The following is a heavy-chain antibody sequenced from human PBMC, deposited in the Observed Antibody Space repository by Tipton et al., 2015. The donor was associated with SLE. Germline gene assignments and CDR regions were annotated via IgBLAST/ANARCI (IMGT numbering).Heavy chain of an antibody. CDR3: ARRETGSGSYSKWGFDY. CDR1: GFTFSSYA. V-gene: IGHV3-30*04. CDR2: ISYDGSNK. D-gene: IGHD3-10*01. J-gene: IGHJ4*02. Sequence: LRLSCAASGFTFSSYAMHWVRQAPGKGLEWVAVISYDGSNKYYADSVKGRFTISRDNSKNTLYLQMNSLRAEDTAVYYCARRETGSGSYSKWGFDYWGQGTLVTVSS.